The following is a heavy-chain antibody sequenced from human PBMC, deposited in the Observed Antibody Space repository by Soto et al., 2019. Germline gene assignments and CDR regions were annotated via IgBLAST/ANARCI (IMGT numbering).Heavy chain of an antibody. D-gene: IGHD5-12*01. J-gene: IGHJ4*02. Sequence: QVQLQESGPGLVKPSQTLSLTCTVSGGSISSGDYYWSWIRQPPGKGLEWIGYIYYSGSTYYNPSLKSRFTVSVDTSTNQLSLKLSSVTAADTAVYYCASHQNGYNPFDYWGQGTLVTVSS. CDR2: IYYSGST. CDR1: GGSISSGDYY. CDR3: ASHQNGYNPFDY. V-gene: IGHV4-30-4*01.